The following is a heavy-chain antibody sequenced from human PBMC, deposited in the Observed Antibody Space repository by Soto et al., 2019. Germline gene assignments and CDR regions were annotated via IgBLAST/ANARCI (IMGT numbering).Heavy chain of an antibody. D-gene: IGHD3-3*01. V-gene: IGHV3-74*01. Sequence: GGSLRLSCAASGFTFSSYWMHWVRQAPGKGLVWVSRINSDGSSTSYADSVKGRFTISRDNAKNTLYLQMNSLRAEDTAVYYCARAFYSPQDFWSGYYYYYYGMDVWGQGTTVTVSS. J-gene: IGHJ6*02. CDR1: GFTFSSYW. CDR2: INSDGSST. CDR3: ARAFYSPQDFWSGYYYYYYGMDV.